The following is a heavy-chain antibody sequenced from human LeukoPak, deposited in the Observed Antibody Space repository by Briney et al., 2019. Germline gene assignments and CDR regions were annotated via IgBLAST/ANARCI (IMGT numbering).Heavy chain of an antibody. CDR3: ARVVSRTPDAFDV. Sequence: SETLSLTCTVSGGSISSGGYYWSWIRQPPGKGLEWIGYIYHSGSTYYNPSLKSRVTISVDTSKNQFSLKLSSVTAADTAVYYCARVVSRTPDAFDVWGQGTLVTVSS. CDR2: IYHSGST. CDR1: GGSISSGGYY. J-gene: IGHJ3*01. V-gene: IGHV4-30-2*01. D-gene: IGHD2/OR15-2a*01.